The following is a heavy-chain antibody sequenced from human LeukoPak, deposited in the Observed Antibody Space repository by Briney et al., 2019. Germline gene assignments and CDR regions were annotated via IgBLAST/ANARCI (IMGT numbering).Heavy chain of an antibody. D-gene: IGHD3-22*01. J-gene: IGHJ3*02. CDR2: ISSSSSYI. Sequence: GGSLRLSCAASGFTFSSYRMNWVRQAPGKGLEWVSSISSSSSYIYYADSVKGRFTISRDNAKNSLYLQMNSLRGEDTAAYYCARDNDSGAFDIWGQGTMVTVSS. CDR1: GFTFSSYR. V-gene: IGHV3-21*01. CDR3: ARDNDSGAFDI.